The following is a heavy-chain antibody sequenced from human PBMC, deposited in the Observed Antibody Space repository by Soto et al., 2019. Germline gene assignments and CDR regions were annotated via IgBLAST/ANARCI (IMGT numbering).Heavy chain of an antibody. CDR3: AAEGYCGGDCYSGFDP. D-gene: IGHD2-21*02. CDR1: GFTFTSSA. J-gene: IGHJ5*02. V-gene: IGHV1-58*01. Sequence: SVKVSCKASGFTFTSSAVQWVRQARGQRLEWIGWIVVGSGNTNYAQKFQERVTITRDMSTSTAYMELSSLRSEDTAVYYCAAEGYCGGDCYSGFDPWGQGTLVTVS. CDR2: IVVGSGNT.